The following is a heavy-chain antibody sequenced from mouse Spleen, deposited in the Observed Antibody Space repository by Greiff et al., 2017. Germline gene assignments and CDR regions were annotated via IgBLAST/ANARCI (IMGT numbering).Heavy chain of an antibody. J-gene: IGHJ3*01. CDR2: IDPSDSYT. V-gene: IGHV1-69*01. Sequence: VKLQESGAELVMPGASVKLSCKASGYTFTSYWMHWVKQRPGQGLEWIGEIDPSDSYTNYNQKFKGKATLTVDKSSSTAYMQLSSLTSEDSAVYYCARLGYWGFAYWGQGTLVTVSA. CDR3: ARLGYWGFAY. CDR1: GYTFTSYW. D-gene: IGHD2-3*01.